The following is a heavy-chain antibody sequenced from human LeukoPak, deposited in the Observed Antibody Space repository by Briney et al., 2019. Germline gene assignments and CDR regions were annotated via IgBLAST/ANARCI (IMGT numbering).Heavy chain of an antibody. V-gene: IGHV3-21*01. CDR1: GFTFSSYS. J-gene: IGHJ4*02. Sequence: PGGSLRLSCAASGFTFSSYSMNWVRQAPGKGLEWVSSISSSSSYIYYADSVKGRFTISRDNAKNSLYLQMNSLRAEDTAVYYCARTYLYCSGGSCYSVDYWGQGTLVTVSS. CDR3: ARTYLYCSGGSCYSVDY. CDR2: ISSSSSYI. D-gene: IGHD2-15*01.